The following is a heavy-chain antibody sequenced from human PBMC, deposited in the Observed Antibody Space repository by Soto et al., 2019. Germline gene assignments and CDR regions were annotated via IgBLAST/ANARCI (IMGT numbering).Heavy chain of an antibody. Sequence: QVQLDESGPGLVQPSQTLSLSCTVSGASVSTGVYYWTWIRQHPGKGLEWIGYIDNSGSTYYNPSHTGRVDISVDTSKSQSSLNLPSVTAADTAFYYCAGAVSDFDVRRYRTSYFDQWGQGILVTVSS. J-gene: IGHJ4*02. V-gene: IGHV4-31*03. CDR1: GASVSTGVYY. CDR3: AGAVSDFDVRRYRTSYFDQ. CDR2: IDNSGST. D-gene: IGHD3-10*02.